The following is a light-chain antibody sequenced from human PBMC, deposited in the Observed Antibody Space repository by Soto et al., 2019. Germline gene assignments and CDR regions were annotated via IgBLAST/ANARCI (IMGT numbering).Light chain of an antibody. J-gene: IGKJ3*01. V-gene: IGKV3-15*01. CDR1: QSVRSN. Sequence: EIVMTQSPATLSVSPGERASLPYRASQSVRSNLAWYQQKPGQAPRLLIYGAVTRATGIPARFSGSGSGTEFTLTISSLQSEDFALYYCQQYNDWPRTFGPGTKVDIK. CDR3: QQYNDWPRT. CDR2: GAV.